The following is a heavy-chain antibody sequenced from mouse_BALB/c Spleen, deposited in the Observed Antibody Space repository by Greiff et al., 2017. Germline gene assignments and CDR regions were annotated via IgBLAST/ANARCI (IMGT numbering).Heavy chain of an antibody. CDR1: GYTFTSYW. CDR3: ARGKLATYAMDY. V-gene: IGHV1S81*02. J-gene: IGHJ4*01. D-gene: IGHD6-1*01. CDR2: INPSNGRT. Sequence: VQLQQPGAELVKPGASVKLSCKASGYTFTSYWMHWVKQRPGQGLEWIGEINPSNGRTNYNEKFKSKATLTVDKSSITAYMQLSSLTSEDSAVYYCARGKLATYAMDYWGQGTSVTVSS.